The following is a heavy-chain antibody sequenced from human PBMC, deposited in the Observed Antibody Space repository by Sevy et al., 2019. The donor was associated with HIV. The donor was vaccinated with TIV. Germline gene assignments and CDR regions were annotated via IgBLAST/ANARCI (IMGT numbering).Heavy chain of an antibody. CDR3: AKPWRVVITGAFDY. V-gene: IGHV3-30*18. D-gene: IGHD3-22*01. J-gene: IGHJ4*02. CDR2: ISYDGSNK. Sequence: GGSLRLSCAASGFTFSSYGMHWVRQAPGKGLEWVAVISYDGSNKYYADSVKGRFTISRDNSKNTLYLQMNSLRAEDTAVYYCAKPWRVVITGAFDYWGQGTLVTVSS. CDR1: GFTFSSYG.